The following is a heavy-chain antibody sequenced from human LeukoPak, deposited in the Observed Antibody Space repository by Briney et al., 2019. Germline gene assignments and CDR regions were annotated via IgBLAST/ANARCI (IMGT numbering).Heavy chain of an antibody. V-gene: IGHV3-23*01. J-gene: IGHJ4*02. CDR1: GFTFSIYA. CDR2: ITSRGEST. CDR3: ARDRPNYYGSDGHYYRRDGDY. D-gene: IGHD3-22*01. Sequence: GGSMRLSCAASGFTFSIYAMSWVRQAPGKGLQWVSSITSRGESTWYVDSVKGRFTITRDNSENTLYLQMHNLRAEDTAVYYCARDRPNYYGSDGHYYRRDGDYWGRGTLVSVSS.